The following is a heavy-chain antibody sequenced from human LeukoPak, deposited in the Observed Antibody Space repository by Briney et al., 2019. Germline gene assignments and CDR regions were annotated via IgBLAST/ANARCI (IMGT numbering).Heavy chain of an antibody. CDR2: IKHDESKT. V-gene: IGHV3-7*01. Sequence: TGGSLRLSCAASGFTFTNYWMSWVRQAPGKGPEWVANIKHDESKTYYDDSVKGRFTISRDNAKNSLFLQMNSLRAEDTAVYYCARDASLCCAGDTCYWAFDHWGQGTLVTVSS. CDR3: ARDASLCCAGDTCYWAFDH. CDR1: GFTFTNYW. J-gene: IGHJ4*02. D-gene: IGHD2-21*02.